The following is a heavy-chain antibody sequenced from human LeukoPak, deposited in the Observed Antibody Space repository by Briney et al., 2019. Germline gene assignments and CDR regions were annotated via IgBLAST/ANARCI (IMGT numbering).Heavy chain of an antibody. CDR1: GFTFSSYG. D-gene: IGHD6-13*01. CDR2: IRYDGSNK. J-gene: IGHJ6*03. CDR3: AKSRSSSSWYSAHCYYMDV. V-gene: IGHV3-30*02. Sequence: GGSLRLSCAASGFTFSSYGMHWVRQAPGKGLEWVAFIRYDGSNKYYADSVKGRFTISRDNSKNTLYLQMNSLRAEDTAVYYCAKSRSSSSWYSAHCYYMDVWGKGTTVTISS.